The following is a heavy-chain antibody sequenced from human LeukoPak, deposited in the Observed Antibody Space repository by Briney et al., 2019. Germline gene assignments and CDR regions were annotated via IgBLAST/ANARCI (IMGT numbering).Heavy chain of an antibody. Sequence: PSETLSLTCAVSGGSISSNDYYWGQLRQPPGEGLEWIGSIYYSGSTYYNPSLKSRVTISVDTSKNQFSLKLSSVTAADTAVYYCAKLSYASGSQCFDYWGQGALVTVSS. CDR2: IYYSGST. CDR3: AKLSYASGSQCFDY. D-gene: IGHD3-10*01. J-gene: IGHJ4*02. V-gene: IGHV4-39*01. CDR1: GGSISSNDYY.